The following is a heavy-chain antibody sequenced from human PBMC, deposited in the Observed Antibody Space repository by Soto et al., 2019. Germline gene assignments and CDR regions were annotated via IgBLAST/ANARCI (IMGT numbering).Heavy chain of an antibody. Sequence: ASVKVYCKASGYTFTSYGISWVRQAPGQGLEWMGWISAYNGNTNYAQKLQGRVTMTTDTSTSTAYMELRSLRSDDTAVYYCAREGGAGDYVQWYYSCGMDVWGQGTTVTVSS. J-gene: IGHJ6*02. CDR3: AREGGAGDYVQWYYSCGMDV. CDR2: ISAYNGNT. D-gene: IGHD4-17*01. CDR1: GYTFTSYG. V-gene: IGHV1-18*01.